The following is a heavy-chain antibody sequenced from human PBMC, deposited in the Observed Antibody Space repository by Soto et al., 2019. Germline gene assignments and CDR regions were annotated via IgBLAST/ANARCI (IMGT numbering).Heavy chain of an antibody. J-gene: IGHJ6*02. V-gene: IGHV3-30*03. CDR3: ARSRDDYSLYFYYGMDG. CDR1: GFTFTSYD. Sequence: GGSLRLSCAASGFTFTSYDMNWIRQSPGKRLAWMARILRDGSGEYYADSGKGRFTISRDNSKNTLYLQMNSLRAEDTAVYSCARSRDDYSLYFYYGMDGWGQGTMVTVSS. D-gene: IGHD4-4*01. CDR2: ILRDGSGE.